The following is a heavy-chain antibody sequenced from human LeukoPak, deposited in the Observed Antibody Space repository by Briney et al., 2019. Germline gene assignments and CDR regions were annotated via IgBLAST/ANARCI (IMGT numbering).Heavy chain of an antibody. CDR1: GFTFDDYA. CDR3: AKEDYSSSWYALDY. J-gene: IGHJ4*02. CDR2: ISGDGGSI. D-gene: IGHD6-13*01. V-gene: IGHV3-43*02. Sequence: GGPLRLSCAASGFTFDDYAIYWVRQGPGKGLEWVSLISGDGGSIYYADSVKGRFTISRDNSKNSLYLQMNSLRTEDTALYYCAKEDYSSSWYALDYWGQGTLVTVSS.